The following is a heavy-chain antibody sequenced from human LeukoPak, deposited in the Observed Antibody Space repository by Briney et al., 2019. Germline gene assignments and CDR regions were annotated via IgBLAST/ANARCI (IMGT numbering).Heavy chain of an antibody. Sequence: PSETLSLTCTVSGGSISGSSYYWGSIRKPPGKGLEWIGSIYYSGSTYYNPPLNSRVTMSVHTSKYQLSLKLSSVTAADTAVYYCARVPTMRAYNWFDPWGQGTLATVSS. CDR3: ARVPTMRAYNWFDP. J-gene: IGHJ5*02. V-gene: IGHV4-39*07. CDR1: GGSISGSSYY. CDR2: IYYSGST. D-gene: IGHD4/OR15-4a*01.